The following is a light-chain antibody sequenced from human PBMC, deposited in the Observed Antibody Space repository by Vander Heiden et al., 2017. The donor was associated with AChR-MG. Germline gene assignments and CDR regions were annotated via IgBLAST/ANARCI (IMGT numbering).Light chain of an antibody. CDR1: ALPKKY. V-gene: IGLV3-10*01. CDR2: EDS. Sequence: SYQLTQPHSVPVSPGQTARITCSGDALPKKYAYWYQQKSGQAPVLVIYEDSKRPSGIPERFSGSSSGTMATLTISGAQVEDEADYYCYSTDSSGNHYVFGTGTKVTVL. CDR3: YSTDSSGNHYV. J-gene: IGLJ1*01.